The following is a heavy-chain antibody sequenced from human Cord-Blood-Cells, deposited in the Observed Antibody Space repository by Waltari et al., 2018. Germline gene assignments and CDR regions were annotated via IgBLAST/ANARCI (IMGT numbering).Heavy chain of an antibody. CDR1: GSTFTRYG. J-gene: IGHJ5*02. V-gene: IGHV1-18*04. Sequence: QVQLVQSGAEVKKPWASLKVSCKASGSTFTRYGTSWVRQALGYVLEWMGWISAYNGNTNYAQKLQGRVTMTTDTSTSTAYMELRSLRSDDTAVYYCARGSSIVVVPAAPNWFDPWGQGTLVTVSS. CDR2: ISAYNGNT. D-gene: IGHD2-2*01. CDR3: ARGSSIVVVPAAPNWFDP.